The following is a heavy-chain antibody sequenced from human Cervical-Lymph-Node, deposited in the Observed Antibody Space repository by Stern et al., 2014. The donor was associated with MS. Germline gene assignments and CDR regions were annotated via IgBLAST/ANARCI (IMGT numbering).Heavy chain of an antibody. CDR3: ARGLWSFDS. J-gene: IGHJ4*02. V-gene: IGHV5-51*01. CDR1: GYNFPSYW. CDR2: IYPGDSDT. D-gene: IGHD2-21*01. Sequence: VQLVQSGAEVKKPGEPLKISCKGSGYNFPSYWIGWVRQMPGKGLEWMASIYPGDSDTTYNPSFQGQVTISADKSINTAYLHWSGLKASDSAIYFCARGLWSFDSWGQGTLVTVSS.